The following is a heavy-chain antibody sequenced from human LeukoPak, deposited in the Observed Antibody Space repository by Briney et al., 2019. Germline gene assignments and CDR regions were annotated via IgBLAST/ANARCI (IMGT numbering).Heavy chain of an antibody. CDR2: IYPGDSDT. CDR1: GYSFTTYW. D-gene: IGHD1-26*01. J-gene: IGHJ4*02. V-gene: IGHV5-51*01. Sequence: GESLKISCKGFGYSFTTYWIGWVRQMPGKGLEWMGIIYPGDSDTRYSPSFQGQVTISVDKSITTAYLQWSSLKASDTAMYYCARQGVGATSDYWGQGTLVTVSS. CDR3: ARQGVGATSDY.